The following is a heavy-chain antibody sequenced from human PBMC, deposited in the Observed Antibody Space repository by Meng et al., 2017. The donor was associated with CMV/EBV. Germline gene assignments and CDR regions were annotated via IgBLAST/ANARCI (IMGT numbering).Heavy chain of an antibody. J-gene: IGHJ5*02. V-gene: IGHV1-8*01. CDR2: MNPNSGNT. CDR1: GYTFTSYD. Sequence: ASGYTFTSYDINWGRQATGQGLEWMGWMNPNSGNTGYAQKFQGRVTMTRNTSISTAYMELSSLRSEDTAVYYCARGVIVGATGWFDPWGQGTLVTVSS. CDR3: ARGVIVGATGWFDP. D-gene: IGHD1-26*01.